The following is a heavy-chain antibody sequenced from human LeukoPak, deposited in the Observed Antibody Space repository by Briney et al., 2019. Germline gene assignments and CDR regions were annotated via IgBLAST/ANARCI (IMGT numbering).Heavy chain of an antibody. CDR3: ARGWPGMTGRWMENYYGMDV. J-gene: IGHJ6*02. CDR1: GYTFTGYY. V-gene: IGHV1-2*04. D-gene: IGHD3-9*01. CDR2: INPNSGGT. Sequence: GASVKVSCKASGYTFTGYYMHWVRQAPGQGLEWMGWINPNSGGTNYAQKFQGWVTMTRDTSISTAYMELSRLRSDDTAVYYCARGWPGMTGRWMENYYGMDVWGQGTTVTVSS.